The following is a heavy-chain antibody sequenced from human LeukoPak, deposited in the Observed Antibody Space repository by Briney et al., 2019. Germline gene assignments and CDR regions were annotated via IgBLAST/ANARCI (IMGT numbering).Heavy chain of an antibody. J-gene: IGHJ4*02. CDR2: ISISGTTI. CDR1: VFTYINYQ. V-gene: IGHV3-48*03. CDR3: ARKYCSTTSCLFDN. D-gene: IGHD2-2*01. Sequence: PGGSLRLSCAASVFTYINYQWDGARPPPGRGLQWVSDISISGTTIYYADSGKGRFTISRDNAKNSPYLQMNSLRAEDTAVYYCARKYCSTTSCLFDNWGQGTLVTVSS.